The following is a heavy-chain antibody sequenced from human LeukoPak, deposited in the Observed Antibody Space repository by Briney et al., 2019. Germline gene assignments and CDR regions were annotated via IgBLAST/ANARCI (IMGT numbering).Heavy chain of an antibody. Sequence: SQTLSLTYTVSGGSISSGGYYWSWIRQPPGKGLEWIGYIYHSGSTYYNPSLKSRVTISVDRSKNQFSLKLSSVTAADTAVYYCARESVTTGYWGQGTLVTVSS. D-gene: IGHD4-11*01. J-gene: IGHJ4*02. CDR3: ARESVTTGY. CDR1: GGSISSGGYY. V-gene: IGHV4-30-2*01. CDR2: IYHSGST.